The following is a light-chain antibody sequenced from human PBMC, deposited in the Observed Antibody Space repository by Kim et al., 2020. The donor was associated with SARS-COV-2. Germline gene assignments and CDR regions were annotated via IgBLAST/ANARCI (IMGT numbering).Light chain of an antibody. V-gene: IGKV3-20*01. Sequence: EIVLTQSPGTLSLSPGERAPLSCRASQSVSSSHLAWYQQKPGQAPRLLLSGASSRATGNPDRFSGSGSGTDFTLTINGLEPEDFAVYYCQQFGSSYTFGQGTKLEI. J-gene: IGKJ2*01. CDR2: GAS. CDR1: QSVSSSH. CDR3: QQFGSSYT.